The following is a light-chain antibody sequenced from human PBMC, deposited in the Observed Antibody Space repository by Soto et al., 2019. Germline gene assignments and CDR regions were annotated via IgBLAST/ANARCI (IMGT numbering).Light chain of an antibody. CDR3: CSYGGSYTWV. V-gene: IGLV2-11*01. CDR1: SGDVGGYNF. Sequence: QSALTQPRSVSGSPEQSVTISCTGTSGDVGGYNFVSWYQQNPGKAPTLMIFDVSQRPSGVPDRFSGSKSGNTASLTISGLQAEDEADYYCCSYGGSYTWVFGGGTKLTVL. CDR2: DVS. J-gene: IGLJ3*02.